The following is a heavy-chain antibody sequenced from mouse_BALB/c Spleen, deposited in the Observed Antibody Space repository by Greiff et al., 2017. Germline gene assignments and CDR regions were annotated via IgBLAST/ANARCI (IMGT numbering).Heavy chain of an antibody. Sequence: VQRVESGPGLVAPSQSLSITCTVSGFSLTSYGVHWVRQPPGKGLEWLGVIWAGGSTNYNSALMSRLSISKDNSKSQVFLKMNSLQTDDTAMYYCARDRYYGSSWYFDVWGAGTTVTVSS. CDR2: IWAGGST. J-gene: IGHJ1*01. CDR1: GFSLTSYG. V-gene: IGHV2-9*02. CDR3: ARDRYYGSSWYFDV. D-gene: IGHD1-1*01.